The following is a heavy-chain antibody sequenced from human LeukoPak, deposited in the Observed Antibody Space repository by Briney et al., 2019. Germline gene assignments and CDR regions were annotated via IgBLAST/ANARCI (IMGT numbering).Heavy chain of an antibody. V-gene: IGHV3-21*01. CDR3: AKAFSYYGDPPDAFDI. Sequence: PGGSLRLSCAASGFTFSSYSMNWVRQAPGKGLEWVSSISTSSSYIYYADSVKGRFTISRDNAKKSVNLQMNSLRAEDTAVYYCAKAFSYYGDPPDAFDIWGQGTMVTVSS. CDR1: GFTFSSYS. CDR2: ISTSSSYI. J-gene: IGHJ3*02. D-gene: IGHD4-17*01.